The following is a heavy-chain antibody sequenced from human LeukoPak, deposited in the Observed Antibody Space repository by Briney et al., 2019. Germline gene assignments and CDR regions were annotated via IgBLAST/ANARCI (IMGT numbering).Heavy chain of an antibody. J-gene: IGHJ4*02. Sequence: PGGSLRLSCAASGFTFSSYEVNWVRQAPGKGLEWVSYISSSGSTIYYADSVKGRFTISRDNAKNSLHLQMTSLRDEDTAVYYCARDPDYYGSGTYYNHYFDYWGQGTLVTGSS. CDR1: GFTFSSYE. CDR2: ISSSGSTI. D-gene: IGHD3-10*01. V-gene: IGHV3-48*03. CDR3: ARDPDYYGSGTYYNHYFDY.